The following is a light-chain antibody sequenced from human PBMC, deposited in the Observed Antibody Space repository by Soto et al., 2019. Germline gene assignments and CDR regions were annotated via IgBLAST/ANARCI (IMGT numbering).Light chain of an antibody. CDR3: QQYDSFSVT. V-gene: IGKV1-5*01. CDR1: QNISSR. CDR2: DAS. J-gene: IGKJ1*01. Sequence: ASQNISSRLAWFQQKPGKAPKLLIYDASSLESGVPQRFSGSGSGTEFTLTISSLQPEDFATYYCQQYDSFSVTFGQGTKVDIK.